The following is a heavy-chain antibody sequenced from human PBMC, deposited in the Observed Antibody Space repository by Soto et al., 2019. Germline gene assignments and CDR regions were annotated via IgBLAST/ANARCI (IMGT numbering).Heavy chain of an antibody. V-gene: IGHV3-53*01. CDR2: IYSGGST. Sequence: EVQLVESGGGLIQPGGSLRLSCAASGFTVSSNYMSWVRQAPGKGLEWVSVIYSGGSTYYADSVKGRFTISRDNSKNTLYLQMNSLRAEDTAVYYWARDRWYQLLPDDYYGMDVWGQGTTVTVSS. CDR1: GFTVSSNY. D-gene: IGHD2-2*01. J-gene: IGHJ6*02. CDR3: ARDRWYQLLPDDYYGMDV.